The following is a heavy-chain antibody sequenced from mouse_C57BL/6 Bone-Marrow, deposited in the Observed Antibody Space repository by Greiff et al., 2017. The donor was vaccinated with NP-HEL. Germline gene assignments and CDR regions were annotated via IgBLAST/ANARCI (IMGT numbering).Heavy chain of an antibody. V-gene: IGHV1-82*01. CDR1: GYAFSSSW. Sequence: VQRVESGPELVKPGASVKISCKASGYAFSSSWMNWVKQRPGKGLEWIGRIYPGDGDTNYNGKFKGKATLTADKSSSTAYMQLSSLTSEDSAVYFCARALYYSNYDYAMDYWGQGTSVTVSS. CDR2: IYPGDGDT. J-gene: IGHJ4*01. D-gene: IGHD2-5*01. CDR3: ARALYYSNYDYAMDY.